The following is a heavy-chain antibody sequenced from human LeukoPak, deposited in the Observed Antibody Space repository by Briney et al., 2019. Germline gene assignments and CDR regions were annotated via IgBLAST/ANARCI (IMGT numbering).Heavy chain of an antibody. D-gene: IGHD3-16*01. CDR2: INPNSGGT. J-gene: IGHJ4*02. V-gene: IGHV1-2*02. Sequence: ASVKVSCKASGYTFTGYYMHWVRQAPGQGLEWMGWINPNSGGTNYAQKFQGRVTMTRDTSISTAYKELSRLRSDDTAVYYCARATPPSYVSGYWGQGTLVTVSS. CDR3: ARATPPSYVSGY. CDR1: GYTFTGYY.